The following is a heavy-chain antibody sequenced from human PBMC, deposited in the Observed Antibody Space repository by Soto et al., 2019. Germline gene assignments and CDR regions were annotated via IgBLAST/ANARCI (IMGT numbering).Heavy chain of an antibody. CDR2: IYYSGST. CDR3: ARHGYSPMSTTSVDY. V-gene: IGHV4-59*08. J-gene: IGHJ4*02. CDR1: GGSISSYY. D-gene: IGHD2-21*01. Sequence: SETLSLTCTVSGGSISSYYWSWIRQPPGKGLEWIGYIYYSGSTNYNPSLKSRVTISVDTSKNQFSLKLSSVTAADTAIYYCARHGYSPMSTTSVDYWGQGTLVTVSS.